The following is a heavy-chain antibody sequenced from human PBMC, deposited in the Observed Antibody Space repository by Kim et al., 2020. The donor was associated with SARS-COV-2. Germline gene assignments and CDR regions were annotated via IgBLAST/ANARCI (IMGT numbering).Heavy chain of an antibody. CDR3: VKEASRLKDFDF. Sequence: YEQKFQGRATMTRDTSANTVYMEVSSLRSEDTAIYYCVKEASRLKDFDFWGQGTLVIVSS. V-gene: IGHV1-46*01. J-gene: IGHJ4*02.